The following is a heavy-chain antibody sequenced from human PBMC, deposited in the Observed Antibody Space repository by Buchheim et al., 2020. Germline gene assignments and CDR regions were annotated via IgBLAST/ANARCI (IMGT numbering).Heavy chain of an antibody. CDR2: IRTASG. CDR1: GFTFSEYS. J-gene: IGHJ4*02. CDR3: ARDDSWSFDY. V-gene: IGHV3-48*04. D-gene: IGHD3-3*01. Sequence: EVHLVESGGGLIQPGGSLRLSCSASGFTFSEYSMNWVRQAPGKGLEWISRIRTASGSYADSVKGRFTISRDHAKNSLYLQMNSLRVEDTAVYFCARDDSWSFDYWGQG.